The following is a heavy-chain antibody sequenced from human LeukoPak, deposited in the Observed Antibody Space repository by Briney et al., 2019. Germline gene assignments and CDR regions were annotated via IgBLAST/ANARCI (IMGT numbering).Heavy chain of an antibody. CDR3: ARDQSGSSPPGYYMDV. Sequence: GRSLRLSCAASGFTFSSYAMHWVRQAPGKGLEWVAVISYDGSNKYFADSVKGRFTISRDNSKNTLYLQMNSLRAEDTAVYYCARDQSGSSPPGYYMDVWGKGTTVTVSS. D-gene: IGHD6-13*01. CDR2: ISYDGSNK. V-gene: IGHV3-30*01. J-gene: IGHJ6*03. CDR1: GFTFSSYA.